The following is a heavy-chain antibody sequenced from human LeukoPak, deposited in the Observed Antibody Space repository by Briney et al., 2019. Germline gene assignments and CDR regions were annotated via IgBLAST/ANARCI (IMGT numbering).Heavy chain of an antibody. CDR3: ARGRRSSFYYYYYMDV. D-gene: IGHD6-6*01. V-gene: IGHV4-34*01. J-gene: IGHJ6*03. Sequence: RASETLSLTCAVYGGSFSGYYWSWIRQPPGKGLEWIGEINHSGSTNYNPSLKSRVTISVDTSKNQFSLKLSSVTAADTAVYYCARGRRSSFYYYYYMDVWGKGTTVTVSS. CDR2: INHSGST. CDR1: GGSFSGYY.